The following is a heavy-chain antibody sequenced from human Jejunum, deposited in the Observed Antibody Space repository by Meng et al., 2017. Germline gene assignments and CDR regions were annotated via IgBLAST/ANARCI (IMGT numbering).Heavy chain of an antibody. CDR3: ARSDLPGWGHLVDS. CDR2: INPNDDTK. Sequence: VQLVQSVDEVKEPGASGKLSCRASGYTFTDYYMHWVRQAPGQGLEWMGIINPNDDTKYYVQKFQGRITMTRDTSTSTFYMDLSRMRSEDTAVYYCARSDLPGWGHLVDSWGQGTLVTVSS. D-gene: IGHD6-19*01. V-gene: IGHV1-46*01. CDR1: GYTFTDYY. J-gene: IGHJ4*02.